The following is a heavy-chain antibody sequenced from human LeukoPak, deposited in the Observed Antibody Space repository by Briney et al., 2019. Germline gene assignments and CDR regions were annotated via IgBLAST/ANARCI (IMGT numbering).Heavy chain of an antibody. Sequence: PGGSLRLSCAAFGFTFDDYAMHWVRQAPGKGLEWVSGISWNSGSIGYADSVKGRFTISRDNAKNSLYLQMNSLRAEDMALYYCAKARYCSSTSCYWDYWGQGTLVTVSS. CDR3: AKARYCSSTSCYWDY. V-gene: IGHV3-9*03. J-gene: IGHJ4*02. CDR2: ISWNSGSI. CDR1: GFTFDDYA. D-gene: IGHD2-2*01.